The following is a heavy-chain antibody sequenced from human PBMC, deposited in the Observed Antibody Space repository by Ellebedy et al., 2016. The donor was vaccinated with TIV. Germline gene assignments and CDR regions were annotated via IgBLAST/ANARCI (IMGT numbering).Heavy chain of an antibody. CDR3: ARPSVSTGYYQFDF. CDR2: IYSGGTT. CDR1: GFTVSNNY. Sequence: GGSLRLSCEVSGFTVSNNYMTWVRQAPGKGLEWVSVIYSGGTTYYADSVRGRFTISRDSSKNTLYLQMNSLRAEDTAVYYCARPSVSTGYYQFDFWGQGIRVTVSS. V-gene: IGHV3-66*04. J-gene: IGHJ4*02. D-gene: IGHD3-22*01.